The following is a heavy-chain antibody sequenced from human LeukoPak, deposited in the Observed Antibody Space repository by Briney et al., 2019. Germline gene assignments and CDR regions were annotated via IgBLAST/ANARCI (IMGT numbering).Heavy chain of an antibody. Sequence: GGSLRLSCAASGFIFSSYSMNWVRQAPGKGLEWVSSISSSSSYIYYADSVKGRFTISRDNAKNSLYLQVNSLRAEDTAVYYCARALSGIAAAGEPFDYWGQGTLVTVSS. CDR2: ISSSSSYI. J-gene: IGHJ4*02. V-gene: IGHV3-21*01. D-gene: IGHD6-13*01. CDR1: GFIFSSYS. CDR3: ARALSGIAAAGEPFDY.